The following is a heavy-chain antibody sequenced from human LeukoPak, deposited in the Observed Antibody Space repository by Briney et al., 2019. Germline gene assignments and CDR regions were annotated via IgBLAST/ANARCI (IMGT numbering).Heavy chain of an antibody. CDR2: ISYDGSNK. Sequence: GGSLRLSCAASGFTFSSYGMHWVRQAPGKGLEWVAVISYDGSNKYYADSVKGRFTISRDNSKNTLYLQMNSLRAEDTAVYYCAKVGFSEMEWLLYSDHWGQGTLVTVSS. D-gene: IGHD3-3*01. CDR3: AKVGFSEMEWLLYSDH. J-gene: IGHJ4*02. V-gene: IGHV3-30*18. CDR1: GFTFSSYG.